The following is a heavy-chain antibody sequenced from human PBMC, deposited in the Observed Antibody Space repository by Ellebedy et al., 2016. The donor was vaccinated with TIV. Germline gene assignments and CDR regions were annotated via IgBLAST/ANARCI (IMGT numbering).Heavy chain of an antibody. CDR3: ARGGSFANF. V-gene: IGHV4-4*07. D-gene: IGHD1-26*01. Sequence: MPSETLSLTCTVSGASLSSAYWSRIRQSAGKGLEWNGRIYTSGNTNYNPSLKSRVTMSVDTSKNHFSLKLTSVTAADTARYYCARGGSFANFWGQGILVTVSS. J-gene: IGHJ4*02. CDR2: IYTSGNT. CDR1: GASLSSAY.